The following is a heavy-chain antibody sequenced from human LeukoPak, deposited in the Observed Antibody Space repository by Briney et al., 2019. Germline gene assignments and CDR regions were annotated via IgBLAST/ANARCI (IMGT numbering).Heavy chain of an antibody. D-gene: IGHD5-12*01. CDR2: IYYSGST. Sequence: PSETLSLTCTVSGGSISSHYWSWIRQPPGKGLEWIGYIYYSGSTNYNPSLKSRVTISVDTSKNQFSLKLSSVTAADTAVYYCARGGVATSVGQNWFDPWGQGTLVTVSS. CDR3: ARGGVATSVGQNWFDP. CDR1: GGSISSHY. V-gene: IGHV4-59*11. J-gene: IGHJ5*02.